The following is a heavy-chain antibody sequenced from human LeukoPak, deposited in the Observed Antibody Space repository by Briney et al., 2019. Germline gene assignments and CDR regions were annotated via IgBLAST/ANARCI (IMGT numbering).Heavy chain of an antibody. D-gene: IGHD6-13*01. CDR2: ISAYNGNT. Sequence: ASVKVSCKTSGGTFSSFALTWVRQAPGQGLEWMGWISAYNGNTNYAQKLQGRVTMTTDTSTSTAYMELRSLRSDDTAVYYCARRVAAAYHNWFDPWGQGTLVTVSS. V-gene: IGHV1-18*01. CDR1: GGTFSSFA. CDR3: ARRVAAAYHNWFDP. J-gene: IGHJ5*02.